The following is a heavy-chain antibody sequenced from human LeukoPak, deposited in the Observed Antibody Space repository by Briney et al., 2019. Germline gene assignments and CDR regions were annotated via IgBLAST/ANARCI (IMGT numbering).Heavy chain of an antibody. Sequence: ASVKVSCKASGGTFSSYAISWVRQAPGQGLEWMGWISAYNGNTNYAQKLQGRVTMTTDTSTSTAYMELRSLRSDDTAAYYCAFPGVGFDYWGQGTLVTVSS. CDR2: ISAYNGNT. V-gene: IGHV1-18*01. CDR1: GGTFSSYA. CDR3: AFPGVGFDY. D-gene: IGHD2-15*01. J-gene: IGHJ4*02.